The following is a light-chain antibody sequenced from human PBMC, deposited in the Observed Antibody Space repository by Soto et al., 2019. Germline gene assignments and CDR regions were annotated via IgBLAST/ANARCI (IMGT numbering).Light chain of an antibody. CDR1: QTVRNNY. CDR3: QQYGSSGVT. V-gene: IGKV3-20*01. Sequence: EFVLTQSPGTLSLSPGERATLSCRASQTVRNNYLAWYQQRPGQAPRLLVYGASTRATGIADRFSGSGSGTDFTLTISRLEPEDFAVYYCQQYGSSGVTFGPGTKVDIK. J-gene: IGKJ3*01. CDR2: GAS.